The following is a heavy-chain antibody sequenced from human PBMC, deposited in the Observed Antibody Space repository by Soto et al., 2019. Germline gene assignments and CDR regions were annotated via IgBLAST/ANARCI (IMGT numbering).Heavy chain of an antibody. D-gene: IGHD4-17*01. CDR1: GYTFTSYG. V-gene: IGHV1-18*01. CDR3: ARDRMTTVTNSYYYYGMDV. Sequence: ASVKVSCKASGYTFTSYGISWVRQAPGQGLEWMGWISAYNGNTNYAQKLQGRVTMTTDTSTSTAYMELRSLRSDDTAVYYCARDRMTTVTNSYYYYGMDVWGQGTTVTAP. J-gene: IGHJ6*02. CDR2: ISAYNGNT.